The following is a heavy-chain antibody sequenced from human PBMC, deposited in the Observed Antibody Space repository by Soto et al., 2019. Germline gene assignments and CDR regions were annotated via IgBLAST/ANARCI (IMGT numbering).Heavy chain of an antibody. Sequence: SGPTLVNPTQTLTLTCTFSGFSLSTRGMCVSWIRQPPGKALEWLALNDWDDDKYYSTSLKTRLTVSKDSSKNQVVLTMTNMDPVYTATYYCARAPSGDCKNGLDVWGQGTTVTVSS. J-gene: IGHJ6*02. CDR2: NDWDDDK. CDR1: GFSLSTRGMC. CDR3: ARAPSGDCKNGLDV. D-gene: IGHD2-21*02. V-gene: IGHV2-70*01.